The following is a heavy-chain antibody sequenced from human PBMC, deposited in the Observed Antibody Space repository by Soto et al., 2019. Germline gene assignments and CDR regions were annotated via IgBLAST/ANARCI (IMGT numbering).Heavy chain of an antibody. D-gene: IGHD6-19*01. CDR2: ISGSGGTT. J-gene: IGHJ4*02. V-gene: IGHV3-23*01. CDR3: AKDRQQWLTVFDY. CDR1: GFTFSNYA. Sequence: EVQLLESGGGLVQPGESLRLSCVASGFTFSNYAMSWVRQAPGKGLEWVSGISGSGGTTYYADSVKGRFTISRDNSKNMLFLQMNSLRAEDTALYYCAKDRQQWLTVFDYWGQGALVTVSS.